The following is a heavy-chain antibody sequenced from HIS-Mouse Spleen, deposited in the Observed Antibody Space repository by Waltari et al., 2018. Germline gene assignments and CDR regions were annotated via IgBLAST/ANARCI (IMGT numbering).Heavy chain of an antibody. CDR1: GGSISSYY. J-gene: IGHJ4*02. Sequence: QVQLQESGPGLVKPSETLSLTCTVSGGSISSYYWSWIRQPPGKRLDWIVYIYYSGSTNYQPSLKSRVTIAVDTSKNQFSLKLSSVTAAETAVYYCARDKRGSGWMGDYFDYWGQGTLVTVSS. D-gene: IGHD6-19*01. V-gene: IGHV4-59*01. CDR3: ARDKRGSGWMGDYFDY. CDR2: IYYSGST.